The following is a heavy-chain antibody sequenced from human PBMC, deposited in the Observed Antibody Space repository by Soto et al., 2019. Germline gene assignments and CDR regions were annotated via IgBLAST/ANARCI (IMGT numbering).Heavy chain of an antibody. V-gene: IGHV3-23*01. D-gene: IGHD1-7*01. Sequence: EVQLLESGGGLVQPGGSLRLSCAASGFTFSSYGMTWVRRAPGRGLEWVSFSSPTGAGTYYADSVKGRFTISRDNSKNTLYLQMTSLRADDTAVYYCAKDRRAGGNYGFYSDFWGQGALVIVSS. J-gene: IGHJ4*02. CDR3: AKDRRAGGNYGFYSDF. CDR2: SSPTGAGT. CDR1: GFTFSSYG.